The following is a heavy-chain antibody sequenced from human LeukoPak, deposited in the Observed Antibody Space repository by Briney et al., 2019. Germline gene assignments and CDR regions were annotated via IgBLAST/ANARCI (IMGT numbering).Heavy chain of an antibody. Sequence: ASVKVSCKASGYTFISYYMHWVRQAPGQGLEWMGIINPSGGSTRYAQNFQGRVTMTRDMSTTTVYMELSSLRSEDTAVYYCARAIAAAEDFDYWGQGTLVTVSS. CDR2: INPSGGST. CDR1: GYTFISYY. CDR3: ARAIAAAEDFDY. V-gene: IGHV1-46*01. J-gene: IGHJ4*02. D-gene: IGHD6-13*01.